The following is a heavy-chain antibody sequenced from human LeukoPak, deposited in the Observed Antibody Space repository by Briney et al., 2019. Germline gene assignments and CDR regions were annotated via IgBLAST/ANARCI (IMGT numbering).Heavy chain of an antibody. CDR1: GGTFSSYA. J-gene: IGHJ5*02. CDR3: ARWQGEGNWFDP. V-gene: IGHV1-69*13. D-gene: IGHD3-10*01. Sequence: GASVKVSCKASGGTFSSYAISWVRQAPGQGLEWMGGIIPIFGTANYAQKFQGRVTTTADESTSTAYMELSSLRSEDTAVYYCARWQGEGNWFDPWGQGTLVTVSS. CDR2: IIPIFGTA.